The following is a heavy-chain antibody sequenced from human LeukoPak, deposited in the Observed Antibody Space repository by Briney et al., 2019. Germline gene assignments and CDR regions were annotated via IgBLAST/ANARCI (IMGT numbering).Heavy chain of an antibody. V-gene: IGHV4-34*01. J-gene: IGHJ6*03. CDR2: INHSGST. CDR3: ARQRGRYSSEVVYYMDV. CDR1: GGSFSGYY. D-gene: IGHD6-25*01. Sequence: PSETLSLTCAVYGGSFSGYYWSWIRQPPGKGLEWIGEINHSGSTNYNPSLKSRVTISVDTSKNQFSLKVSSVTAADTAVYYCARQRGRYSSEVVYYMDVWGKGTTVTVSS.